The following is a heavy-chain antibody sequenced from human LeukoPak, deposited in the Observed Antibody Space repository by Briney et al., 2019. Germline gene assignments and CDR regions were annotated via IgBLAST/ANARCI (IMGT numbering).Heavy chain of an antibody. J-gene: IGHJ4*02. CDR1: GFTFSDYH. D-gene: IGHD2-21*02. CDR3: AKDEGAYCGGDCYSGGYFDY. V-gene: IGHV3-21*01. Sequence: GGSLRLSCVVSGFTFSDYHMNWVRQAPGKGLEWVSSISTSNSYIYYADSLTGRFTISRDNAKNSLYLQMNSLRAEDTAVYYCAKDEGAYCGGDCYSGGYFDYWGQGTLVTVSS. CDR2: ISTSNSYI.